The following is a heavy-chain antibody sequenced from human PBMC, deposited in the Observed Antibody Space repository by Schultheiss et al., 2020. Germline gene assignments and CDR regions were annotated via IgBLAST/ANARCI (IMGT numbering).Heavy chain of an antibody. Sequence: AAVKVSCKASGYTFTSYDINWVRQVTGQGPEWMGWMNSNSSTGYSQKFQDRVSMTRDTSTSTAYMELTSLTSEDTAIYYCARDTITIPSHGMDVWGQGTAVTLSS. CDR2: MNSNSST. CDR1: GYTFTSYD. CDR3: ARDTITIPSHGMDV. J-gene: IGHJ6*02. D-gene: IGHD3-10*01. V-gene: IGHV1-8*02.